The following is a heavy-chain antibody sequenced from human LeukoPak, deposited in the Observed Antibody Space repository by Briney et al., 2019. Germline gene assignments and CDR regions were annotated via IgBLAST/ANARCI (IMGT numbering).Heavy chain of an antibody. CDR1: GYTFTGDY. CDR2: INPSGGSA. D-gene: IGHD3-9*01. CDR3: ARGYYDILTGYPNYYYYMDV. Sequence: ASVKVSCKASGYTFTGDYMHWVRQAPGQGLEWMGIINPSGGSASYAQKFQGRVTMTRDTSTSTVYMELSSLRSEDTAVYYCARGYYDILTGYPNYYYYMDVWGKGTTVTISS. J-gene: IGHJ6*03. V-gene: IGHV1-46*01.